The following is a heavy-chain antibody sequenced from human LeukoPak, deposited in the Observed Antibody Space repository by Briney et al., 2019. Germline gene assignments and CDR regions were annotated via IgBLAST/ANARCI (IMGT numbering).Heavy chain of an antibody. J-gene: IGHJ4*02. CDR1: GGSISTSAYY. V-gene: IGHV4-39*01. CDR3: ASDPIY. Sequence: SETLSLTCIVSGGSISTSAYYWGWIRQPPGEGLQWIGSIYYSGNTYYNSSLKSRVTISVDTSTSQFSLRLSSVTAADTAVYYCASDPIYWGQGTLVTVSS. CDR2: IYYSGNT.